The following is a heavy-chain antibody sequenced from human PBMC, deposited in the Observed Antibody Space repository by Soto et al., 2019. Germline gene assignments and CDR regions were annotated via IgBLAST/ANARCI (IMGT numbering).Heavy chain of an antibody. J-gene: IGHJ3*02. D-gene: IGHD5-12*01. CDR1: GCTFTGYN. CDR3: AREDGGYETNAFDI. CDR2: IIPNLGIA. Sequence: ASVKVSCKASGCTFTGYNMHWVRQAPGQGLEWMGRIIPNLGIANYAQKFQGRVTITTDTSTSTAYMELSSLRSEDTAVYYCAREDGGYETNAFDIWGQGTMVTVSS. V-gene: IGHV1-69*04.